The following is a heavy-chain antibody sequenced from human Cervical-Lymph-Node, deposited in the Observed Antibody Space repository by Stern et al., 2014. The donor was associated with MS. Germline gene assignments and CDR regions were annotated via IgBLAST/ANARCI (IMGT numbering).Heavy chain of an antibody. V-gene: IGHV5-51*01. CDR3: ARQRYFDY. Sequence: EVQLVESGPEVKRPGESLKISCQASGYTFTSYWIGWVRQMPGKGLEWIAIIFPGDSDIRYSPSFQGQVTISADKSSSPAYLQWNNLKASDTAIYYCARQRYFDYWGQGTLVTVSS. J-gene: IGHJ4*02. CDR2: IFPGDSDI. CDR1: GYTFTSYW.